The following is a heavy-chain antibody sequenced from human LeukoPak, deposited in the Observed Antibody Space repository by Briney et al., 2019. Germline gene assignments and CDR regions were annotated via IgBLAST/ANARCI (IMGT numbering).Heavy chain of an antibody. J-gene: IGHJ4*02. CDR3: ARDFPCSSTSCYGGGNDY. CDR2: ISPYNGNT. V-gene: IGHV1-18*01. Sequence: ASVKVSCKASGYTFTIYGISWVRQAPGQGLEWMGWISPYNGNTNYAQKFQDRVTMTTDTSTSTAYMELRSLRSDDTAVYYCARDFPCSSTSCYGGGNDYWGQGTLATVSS. D-gene: IGHD2-2*01. CDR1: GYTFTIYG.